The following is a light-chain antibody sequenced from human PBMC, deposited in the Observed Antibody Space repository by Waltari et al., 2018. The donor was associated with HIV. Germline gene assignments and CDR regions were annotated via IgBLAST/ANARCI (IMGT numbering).Light chain of an antibody. CDR3: CSYAGSSTWV. CDR1: SIDVGSYNF. J-gene: IGLJ3*02. V-gene: IGLV2-23*02. CDR2: EVS. Sequence: QSALTQPASVSGSPGQSIPISCTGTSIDVGSYNFFSWYQQHPGKAPKLMIYEVSKRPSGVSNRFSGSKSGNTASLTISGLQAEDEADYYCCSYAGSSTWVFGGGTKLTVL.